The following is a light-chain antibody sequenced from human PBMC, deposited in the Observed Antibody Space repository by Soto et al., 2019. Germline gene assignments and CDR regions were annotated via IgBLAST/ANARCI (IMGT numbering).Light chain of an antibody. Sequence: EIVLTQSPGTLSLSPGERATLSCRASQSVSSNYLAWYQQKPGQAPRPLIYGASSRAPGMPDRFSGSGAGTDFTLTISRLESEDFAVDYCQQYGSSPWTFGQGTKVEIK. V-gene: IGKV3-20*01. CDR1: QSVSSNY. J-gene: IGKJ1*01. CDR3: QQYGSSPWT. CDR2: GAS.